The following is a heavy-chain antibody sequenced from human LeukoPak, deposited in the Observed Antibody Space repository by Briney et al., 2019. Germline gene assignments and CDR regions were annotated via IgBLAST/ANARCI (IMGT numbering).Heavy chain of an antibody. J-gene: IGHJ4*02. CDR2: ISGSGGST. CDR3: AKKGDYSNTYFDY. CDR1: VYTFSSYA. V-gene: IGHV3-23*01. Sequence: PGGSLRLSCAASVYTFSSYAISCARQAPGKGLEWVSAISGSGGSTYYADSVKGRFTISRDNSKNTLYLQMNSLRAEDTAVYYCAKKGDYSNTYFDYWGQGTLVTVSS. D-gene: IGHD4-11*01.